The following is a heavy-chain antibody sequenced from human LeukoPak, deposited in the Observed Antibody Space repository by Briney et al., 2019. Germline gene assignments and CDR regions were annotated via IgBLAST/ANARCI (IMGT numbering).Heavy chain of an antibody. Sequence: GSSVKISCKASGGTFSSYAISWLRHAPGQGLEWMGGIIPIFGTANYAQKFQGRVTITTDESTITAYMELSSLRSEEPGEYYCANIDSRGAGWRQGAIVSVCS. V-gene: IGHV1-69*05. CDR3: ANIDSRGAG. CDR2: IIPIFGTA. CDR1: GGTFSSYA. J-gene: IGHJ4*02. D-gene: IGHD3-22*01.